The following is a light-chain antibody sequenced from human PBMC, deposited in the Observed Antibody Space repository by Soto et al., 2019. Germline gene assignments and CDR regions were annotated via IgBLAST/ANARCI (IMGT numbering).Light chain of an antibody. J-gene: IGKJ5*01. V-gene: IGKV1-9*01. Sequence: DIRMTQSPSSVSASLGDRVTIICRASQYIGTSLAWYQQKPGKAPKLLIYAASTLQSGVPSRFSGSGSGTEFTLTISSLQPEDFATYYCQQLNSYPSTFGQGTRLEIK. CDR2: AAS. CDR1: QYIGTS. CDR3: QQLNSYPST.